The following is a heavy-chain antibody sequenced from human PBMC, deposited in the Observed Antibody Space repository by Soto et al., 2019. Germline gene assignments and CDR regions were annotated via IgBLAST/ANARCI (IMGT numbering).Heavy chain of an antibody. CDR3: ARAADGYNYNRFDP. D-gene: IGHD5-12*01. CDR1: GGTFNNYA. V-gene: IGHV1-69*17. CDR2: IIPIFGIP. J-gene: IGHJ5*02. Sequence: QVQLVQSGAEVKKPGSSVRVSCKASGGTFNNYAVSWVRQAPGQGLEWMAGIIPIFGIPNYAQKFQGRLTITADKSTSTAYMELVSLTSEDTAVYYCARAADGYNYNRFDPWGQGTLVTVSS.